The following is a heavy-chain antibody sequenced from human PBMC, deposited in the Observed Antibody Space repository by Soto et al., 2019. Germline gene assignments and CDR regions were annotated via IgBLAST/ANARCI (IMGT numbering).Heavy chain of an antibody. J-gene: IGHJ4*02. V-gene: IGHV2-5*02. CDR3: AHRTHVYGSGSYIHYFDY. CDR1: GFSLSTSGVG. CDR2: IYWDDDK. Sequence: GPTLVNPTQTLTLTCTFSGFSLSTSGVGVGWIREPPGKALEWLALIYWDDDKRYSPSLKSRLTITKDTSKNQVVLTMTNMDPVDTATYYCAHRTHVYGSGSYIHYFDYWGQGTLVTVSS. D-gene: IGHD3-10*01.